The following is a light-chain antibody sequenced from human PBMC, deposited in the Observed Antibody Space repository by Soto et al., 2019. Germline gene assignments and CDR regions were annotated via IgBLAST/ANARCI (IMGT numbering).Light chain of an antibody. CDR2: EVN. Sequence: QSALTQPASVSGSPGQSITISCTGTSSDVGSYNLVSWYQQQLDKAPKLMIYEVNKRPSGVSNRFSGSKSGNTASLTISELRAEDEADYYCCSYAGTSTSVFGGGTKLTVL. J-gene: IGLJ3*02. CDR3: CSYAGTSTSV. CDR1: SSDVGSYNL. V-gene: IGLV2-23*02.